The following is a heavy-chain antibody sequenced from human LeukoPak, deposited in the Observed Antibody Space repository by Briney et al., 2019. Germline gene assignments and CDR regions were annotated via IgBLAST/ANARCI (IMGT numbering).Heavy chain of an antibody. CDR3: ARDPPTTYYYDSSGYYYFSY. V-gene: IGHV3-21*01. D-gene: IGHD3-22*01. CDR2: ISSSSSYI. Sequence: PGGSLGLSCAASGFIFSSYSMNWVRQAPGKGLEWVSSISSSSSYIYYADSVKGRFTISRDNAKNSLYLQMNSLRAEDTAVYYCARDPPTTYYYDSSGYYYFSYWGQGTLVTVSS. J-gene: IGHJ4*02. CDR1: GFIFSSYS.